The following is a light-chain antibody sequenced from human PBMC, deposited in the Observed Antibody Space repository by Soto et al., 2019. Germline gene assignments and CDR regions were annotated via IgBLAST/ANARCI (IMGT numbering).Light chain of an antibody. CDR1: SSDVGGYNY. CDR2: EVS. Sequence: QSALTQPASVSGSPGQSITISCTGTSSDVGGYNYVSWFQQHPGIVPKLMIYEVSNRPSGVSNRFSGSKSVDTASLTISGLQSEDEAYDYCISYTSKSTWVFGGGTQLTVL. CDR3: ISYTSKSTWV. V-gene: IGLV2-14*01. J-gene: IGLJ2*01.